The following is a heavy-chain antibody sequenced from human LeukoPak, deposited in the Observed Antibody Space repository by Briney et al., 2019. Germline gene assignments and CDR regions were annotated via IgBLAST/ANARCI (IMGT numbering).Heavy chain of an antibody. CDR1: GFAFSSYA. CDR2: ISGSGGST. D-gene: IGHD6-19*01. Sequence: GGSLRLSCAASGFAFSSYAMSWVRQAPGKGLEWVSAISGSGGSTYYADSVKGRFTISRDNSKNTLYLQMNSLRAEDTAVYYCAKAPNSSGRNWFDPWGQGTLVTVSS. V-gene: IGHV3-23*01. CDR3: AKAPNSSGRNWFDP. J-gene: IGHJ5*02.